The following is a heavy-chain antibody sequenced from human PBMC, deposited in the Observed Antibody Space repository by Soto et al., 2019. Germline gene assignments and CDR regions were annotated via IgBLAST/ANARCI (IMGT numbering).Heavy chain of an antibody. Sequence: SETLSLTCTVSGGSISGYYWSWIRQHPGKGLEWIGYIYYIGSTYYNPSLKSRVTISVDTSKNQFSLKLSSVTAADTAVYYCARSIHPWGRGTRVTVS. V-gene: IGHV4-31*03. CDR2: IYYIGST. J-gene: IGHJ5*02. CDR3: ARSIHP. CDR1: GGSISGYY.